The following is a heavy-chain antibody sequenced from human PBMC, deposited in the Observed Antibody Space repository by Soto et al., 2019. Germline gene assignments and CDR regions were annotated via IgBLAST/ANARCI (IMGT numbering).Heavy chain of an antibody. V-gene: IGHV3-23*01. J-gene: IGHJ6*02. CDR3: ARVFYYDILTGKSYNMDV. Sequence: VQLLESGGDLVQPGGSLRLSCEASGFTFSNYAMSWVRQAPGKGLEWVSVISGSGGSTNYADSAKGRFTISRDNSMETLYLQMNSLRGEDTAVYYCARVFYYDILTGKSYNMDVWGQGTTVIVSS. CDR1: GFTFSNYA. D-gene: IGHD3-9*01. CDR2: ISGSGGST.